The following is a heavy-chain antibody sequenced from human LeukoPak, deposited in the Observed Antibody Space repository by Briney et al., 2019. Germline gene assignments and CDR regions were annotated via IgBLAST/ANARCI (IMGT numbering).Heavy chain of an antibody. V-gene: IGHV3-33*01. CDR2: IWYDGSNN. J-gene: IGHJ4*02. CDR1: GFTFGAYA. D-gene: IGHD6-19*01. Sequence: GGSLRLSCAASGFTFGAYAMHWARQAPGKGLEWVAVIWYDGSNNYHADSLKDRFTISRDNSKNTLYLQINSLRAEDTAVYYCARQVGNAGWYFDYWGQGALVTVSS. CDR3: ARQVGNAGWYFDY.